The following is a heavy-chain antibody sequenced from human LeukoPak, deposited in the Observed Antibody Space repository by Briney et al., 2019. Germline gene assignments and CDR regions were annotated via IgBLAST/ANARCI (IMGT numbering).Heavy chain of an antibody. J-gene: IGHJ3*02. CDR2: IYYSGST. V-gene: IGHV4-59*01. D-gene: IGHD3-3*01. Sequence: SETLSLTCTVSGGSISSYYWSWIRQPPGKGLEWIGYIYYSGSTNYNPSLKSRVTISVDTSKNQFSLKLSSVTAADTAVHYCARDSLTIHAFDIWGQGTMVTVSS. CDR1: GGSISSYY. CDR3: ARDSLTIHAFDI.